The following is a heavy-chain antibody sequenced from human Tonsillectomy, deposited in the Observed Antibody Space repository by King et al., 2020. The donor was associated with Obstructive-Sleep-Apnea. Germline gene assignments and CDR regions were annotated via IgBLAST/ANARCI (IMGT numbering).Heavy chain of an antibody. D-gene: IGHD1-26*01. J-gene: IGHJ4*02. Sequence: QLVQSGGGLVQPGGSLRLSCAASGFTFSSYIMNWVRQAPGKGREWVSYISSSSSTIYYANSVKGRFTLARDNAKNSLYLQTNSLRAEDTAVYYCGAYSGSQEDYWGQGTLVTVSS. CDR2: ISSSSSTI. CDR3: GAYSGSQEDY. V-gene: IGHV3-48*04. CDR1: GFTFSSYI.